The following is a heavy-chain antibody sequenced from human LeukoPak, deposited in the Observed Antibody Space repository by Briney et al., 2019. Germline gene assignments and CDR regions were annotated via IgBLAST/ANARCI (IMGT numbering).Heavy chain of an antibody. V-gene: IGHV4-4*02. CDR3: ARDSSIVGTTGAFDI. CDR2: IHHSGST. D-gene: IGHD1-26*01. J-gene: IGHJ3*02. Sequence: PSGTLSLTCSISGGXISSNMWWSWVRQTPGKGLEWIGEIHHSGSTNYNPSLKSRVTLLIDKSKNQFSLKLSSVTAADTAVYYCARDSSIVGTTGAFDIWGQGTMVIVSS. CDR1: GGXISSNMW.